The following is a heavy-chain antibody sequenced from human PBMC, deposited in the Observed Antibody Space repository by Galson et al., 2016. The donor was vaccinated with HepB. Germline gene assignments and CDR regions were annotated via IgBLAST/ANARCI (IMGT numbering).Heavy chain of an antibody. CDR3: AKGEEASGLYTCVLNC. J-gene: IGHJ4*01. Sequence: SLRLSCAASGFTFSSYAMSWVRQAPGKGLEWVSTILGTGGSTYYADSVKGRFTISRDNSKNTLYLQMNSLRVEDTAVYFCAKGEEASGLYTCVLNCWGHGTLVTVSS. CDR2: ILGTGGST. V-gene: IGHV3-23*01. D-gene: IGHD3-22*01. CDR1: GFTFSSYA.